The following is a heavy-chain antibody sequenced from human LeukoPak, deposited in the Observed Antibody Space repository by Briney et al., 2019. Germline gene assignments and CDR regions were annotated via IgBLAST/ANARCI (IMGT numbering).Heavy chain of an antibody. V-gene: IGHV3-30*04. CDR2: ISNDGRVK. J-gene: IGHJ3*01. Sequence: GGSLRLSCAASGFTFSSYAMSWVRQAPDKGLEWLAFISNDGRVKFYADSVKGRFTVSRDNSKNTLYVQMNSLRVDDTAVYYCVGERDSFEFWGQGTQVTVSS. CDR1: GFTFSSYA. CDR3: VGERDSFEF.